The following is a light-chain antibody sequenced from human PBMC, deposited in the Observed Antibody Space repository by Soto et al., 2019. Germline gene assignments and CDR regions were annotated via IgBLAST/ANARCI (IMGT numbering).Light chain of an antibody. CDR2: DAS. CDR3: QQRSSRPREIS. Sequence: IVLTQSPATLSLSPGERATLSCRASQSLINFVAWYQHKPGQPPRLLIYDASKRATGIPTRFSGSGSGTDFTLTISSLEPEDFAVYYCQQRSSRPREISFGQGTRLEIK. J-gene: IGKJ5*01. V-gene: IGKV3-11*01. CDR1: QSLINF.